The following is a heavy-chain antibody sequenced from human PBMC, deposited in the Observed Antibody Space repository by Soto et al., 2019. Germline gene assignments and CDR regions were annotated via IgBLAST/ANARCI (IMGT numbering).Heavy chain of an antibody. CDR1: GFTFDDYA. CDR2: INWNSGSI. J-gene: IGHJ1*01. CDR3: VKDESINWYSGHFRH. D-gene: IGHD6-13*01. Sequence: PGGSLRLSCAASGFTFDDYAMHWVRQVPGKGLEWVSGINWNSGSIGYADSVKGRFAISRDNAKNSLQLQMNSLRAEDTAFYYCVKDESINWYSGHFRHWGQGTLVTVSS. V-gene: IGHV3-9*01.